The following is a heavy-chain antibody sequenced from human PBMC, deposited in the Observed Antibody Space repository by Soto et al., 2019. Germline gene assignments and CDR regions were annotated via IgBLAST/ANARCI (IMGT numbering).Heavy chain of an antibody. Sequence: GGSLRLSCPASGFAFSSFSMNWVRQAPGKGLEWVSSISGSGVSTYYADSVKGRFTISRDNSKNTVSLQMNSLRAEDTAIYYCAKEDASGSYFPLDHWGQGSLVTVSS. CDR1: GFAFSSFS. CDR2: ISGSGVST. J-gene: IGHJ4*02. V-gene: IGHV3-23*01. CDR3: AKEDASGSYFPLDH. D-gene: IGHD3-10*01.